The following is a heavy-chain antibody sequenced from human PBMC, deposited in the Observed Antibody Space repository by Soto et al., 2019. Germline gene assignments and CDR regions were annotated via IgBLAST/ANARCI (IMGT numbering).Heavy chain of an antibody. D-gene: IGHD6-13*01. CDR3: ALSHGVSWYGDY. CDR1: GVTFSNFC. CDR2: VQSDESSR. J-gene: IGHJ4*02. V-gene: IGHV3-30*02. Sequence: GGSLRLSCAASGVTFSNFCIHWVRQAPGKGLEWVAFVQSDESSRYFGDSVKGRFTISRDNFKNTVYLQMNSLRFEDTATYYCALSHGVSWYGDYWGQGTLVTVSS.